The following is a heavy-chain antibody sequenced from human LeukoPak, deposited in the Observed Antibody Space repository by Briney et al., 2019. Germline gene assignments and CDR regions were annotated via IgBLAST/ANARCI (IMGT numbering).Heavy chain of an antibody. D-gene: IGHD6-13*01. J-gene: IGHJ4*02. V-gene: IGHV3-23*01. CDR2: ISGSGGSI. CDR3: AILPGYSSGWYEVNY. Sequence: GGSLRLSCAASGFTFSSYAMSWVRQAPGKGLEWVSGISGSGGSIYYADSVKGRFTISRDNSRNTLYLQMNSPRAEDTAVYYCAILPGYSSGWYEVNYWGQGTLVTVSS. CDR1: GFTFSSYA.